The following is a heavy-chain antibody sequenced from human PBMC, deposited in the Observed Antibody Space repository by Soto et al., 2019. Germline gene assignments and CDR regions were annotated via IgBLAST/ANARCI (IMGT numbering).Heavy chain of an antibody. D-gene: IGHD5-18*01. J-gene: IGHJ4*02. CDR3: ARDIVDTAINEVRWAFDY. Sequence: GGSLRLSCAASGFTFSSYWMSWVRQAPGKGLEWVANIKQDGSEKYYVDSVKGRFTISRDNAKNSLYLQMNSLRAEDTAVYYCARDIVDTAINEVRWAFDYWGQGTLVTVSS. CDR2: IKQDGSEK. CDR1: GFTFSSYW. V-gene: IGHV3-7*01.